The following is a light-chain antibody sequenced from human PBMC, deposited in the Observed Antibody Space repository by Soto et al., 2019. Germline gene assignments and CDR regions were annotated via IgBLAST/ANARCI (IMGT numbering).Light chain of an antibody. Sequence: QSVLTQPPSVSGSPGQSVTISCIGTSSDVGTYDRVSWYQAPPGTAPKLIIYEVHYRPSGVPDRFSGSKSGNTASLTISGLQAEDEADYYCSSYAASTTLPFGGGTKLTVL. V-gene: IGLV2-18*02. CDR1: SSDVGTYDR. J-gene: IGLJ2*01. CDR2: EVH. CDR3: SSYAASTTLP.